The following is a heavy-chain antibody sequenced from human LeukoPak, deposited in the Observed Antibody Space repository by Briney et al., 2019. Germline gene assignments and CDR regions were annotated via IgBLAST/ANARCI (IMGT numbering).Heavy chain of an antibody. Sequence: ASVKVSCKASGGTFSSYAISWVRQAPGQGLEWMGGIIPIFGTANYAQKFQGRVTITTDESTSTAYMELSSLRSEDTAVYYCATTGGNWNVIDYWGQGTLVTVSS. CDR3: ATTGGNWNVIDY. V-gene: IGHV1-69*05. CDR1: GGTFSSYA. J-gene: IGHJ4*02. D-gene: IGHD1-20*01. CDR2: IIPIFGTA.